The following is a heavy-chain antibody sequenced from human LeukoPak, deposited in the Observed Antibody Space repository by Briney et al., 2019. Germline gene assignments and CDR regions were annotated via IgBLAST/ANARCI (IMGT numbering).Heavy chain of an antibody. CDR1: GGTFSSYA. J-gene: IGHJ3*02. V-gene: IGHV1-69*04. D-gene: IGHD6-13*01. CDR2: IIPILGIA. CDR3: AKDRLPAVGGAFDI. Sequence: GASVTVSCKASGGTFSSYAISWVRQAPGQGLEWMGRIIPILGIANYAQKFQGRVTITADKSTSTAYMELSSLRAEDTAVYYCAKDRLPAVGGAFDIWGLGTGVTVSS.